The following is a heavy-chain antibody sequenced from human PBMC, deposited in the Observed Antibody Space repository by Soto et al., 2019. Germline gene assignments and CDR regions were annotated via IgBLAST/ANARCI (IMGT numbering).Heavy chain of an antibody. V-gene: IGHV3-48*01. D-gene: IGHD2-21*02. J-gene: IGHJ4*02. CDR2: ISRSSII. CDR3: ARDTATAHFDY. Sequence: GGSLRLSCAASGFTFSKYAMNWVRQAPGEGLEWISYISRSSIIYYAPSVKGRFTISRDNAKNSLYLQMNSLRAEDTAIYYCARDTATAHFDYWGQGTLVTVSS. CDR1: GFTFSKYA.